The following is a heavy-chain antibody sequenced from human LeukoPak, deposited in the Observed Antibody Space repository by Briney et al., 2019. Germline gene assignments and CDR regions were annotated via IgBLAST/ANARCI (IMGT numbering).Heavy chain of an antibody. V-gene: IGHV3-48*03. J-gene: IGHJ4*02. CDR2: ISAGGSSI. Sequence: SGGSLRLSCTASGFTFSTYEMNWVRQAPGKGLEWVSYISAGGSSIYYADSVKGRVTISRDNSKNTLYLQMNSLRAEDTAVYYCAKVQARSSSYFDYWGQGTLVTVSS. CDR3: AKVQARSSSYFDY. D-gene: IGHD6-19*01. CDR1: GFTFSTYE.